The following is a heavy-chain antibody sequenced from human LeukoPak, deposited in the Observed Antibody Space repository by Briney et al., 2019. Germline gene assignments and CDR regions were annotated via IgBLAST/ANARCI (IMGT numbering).Heavy chain of an antibody. CDR3: ARGGEWSSNDY. Sequence: PSETLSLTCAVYGGSFSGYYWSWIRQPPGKGLEWIGEINHSGSTNYNPSLKSRVTISVDTSKNQFSLKLSSVTAADTAVYYCARGGEWSSNDYWGQGTLVTVSS. CDR1: GGSFSGYY. J-gene: IGHJ4*02. CDR2: INHSGST. V-gene: IGHV4-34*01. D-gene: IGHD2-8*01.